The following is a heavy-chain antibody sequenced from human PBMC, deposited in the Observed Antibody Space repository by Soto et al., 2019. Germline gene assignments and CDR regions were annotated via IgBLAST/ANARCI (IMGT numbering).Heavy chain of an antibody. CDR1: GYHFTAYG. Sequence: QVQLVQSGPEVKMPGASVKVSCKTSGYHFTAYGLAWLRQAPGQRPEWMGWVSTNNADTNYAQKFQGRVTMTTDKSTTTDYMELRSLRPDDTAVYYCARELNTDSSADYSFAYWGQGTLVTVSS. CDR3: ARELNTDSSADYSFAY. J-gene: IGHJ4*02. D-gene: IGHD3-22*01. CDR2: VSTNNADT. V-gene: IGHV1-18*01.